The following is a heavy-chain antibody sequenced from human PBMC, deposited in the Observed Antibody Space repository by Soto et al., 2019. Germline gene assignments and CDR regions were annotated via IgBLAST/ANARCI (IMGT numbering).Heavy chain of an antibody. Sequence: GGSLRLSCAASGFTFSSYAMSWVRQAPGMGLEWVSAISGSGGSTYYADSVKGRFTISRDNSKNTLYLQMNSLRAEDTAVYYCAKDASYSNRLEWFDPWGQGTLVTVSS. CDR1: GFTFSSYA. CDR3: AKDASYSNRLEWFDP. CDR2: ISGSGGST. V-gene: IGHV3-23*01. D-gene: IGHD4-4*01. J-gene: IGHJ5*02.